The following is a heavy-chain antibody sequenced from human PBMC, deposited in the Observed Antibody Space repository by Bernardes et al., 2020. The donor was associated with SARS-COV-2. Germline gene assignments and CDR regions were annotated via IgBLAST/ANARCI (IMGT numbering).Heavy chain of an antibody. V-gene: IGHV1-18*04. CDR1: GYTLTSYG. CDR2: ISGYIGNT. CDR3: ARDVRYYDISPKLWDYYGMDV. J-gene: IGHJ6*02. Sequence: ASVKVSCKASGYTLTSYGISWVRQAPGEGLEWMGWISGYIGNTNYAQNLQGRVTMTTDTSTSTAYMELRSLRSDDTAVYYCARDVRYYDISPKLWDYYGMDVWGQGTTVTVSS. D-gene: IGHD3-9*01.